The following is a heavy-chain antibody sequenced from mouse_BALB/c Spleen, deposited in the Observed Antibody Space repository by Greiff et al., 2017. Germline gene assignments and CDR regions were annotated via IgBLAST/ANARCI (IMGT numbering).Heavy chain of an antibody. J-gene: IGHJ2*01. D-gene: IGHD1-1*01. Sequence: QVQLQQPGAELVKPGASVKLSCKASGYTFTSYWMHWVKQRPGQGLEWIGEINPSNGRTNYNEKFKSKATLTVDKSSSTAYMQLSSLTSEDSAVYYCARWGTTVVATDFDYWGQGTTLTVSS. CDR1: GYTFTSYW. V-gene: IGHV1S81*02. CDR2: INPSNGRT. CDR3: ARWGTTVVATDFDY.